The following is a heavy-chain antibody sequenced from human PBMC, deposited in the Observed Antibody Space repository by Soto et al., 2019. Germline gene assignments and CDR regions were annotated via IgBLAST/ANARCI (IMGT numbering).Heavy chain of an antibody. D-gene: IGHD2-2*01. CDR3: AREIDSIYDGMDF. CDR2: VWYDASSK. J-gene: IGHJ6*02. Sequence: GGSLRLSCDPSGFTFSNFGMNWVRQAPGKALEWVARVWYDASSKYYVDSVKGRFTIARDNFKEQVYLQMTSLRAKHTCVYYCAREIDSIYDGMDFWGQGTTVTVSS. CDR1: GFTFSNFG. V-gene: IGHV3-33*01.